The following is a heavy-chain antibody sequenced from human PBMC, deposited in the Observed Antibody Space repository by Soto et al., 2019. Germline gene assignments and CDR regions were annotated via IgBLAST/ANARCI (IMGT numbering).Heavy chain of an antibody. CDR1: GGTFSSYT. V-gene: IGHV1-69*08. CDR2: IIPILGIA. Sequence: QVQLVQSGAEVKKPGSSVKVSCKASGGTFSSYTISWVRQAPGQGLEWMGRIIPILGIANYAQKFQGRVTITADKSTSTAYMELSSLRSEDTAVYYCAREKGEYYDFWSGYPLDYWGQGTLVTVSS. CDR3: AREKGEYYDFWSGYPLDY. D-gene: IGHD3-3*01. J-gene: IGHJ4*02.